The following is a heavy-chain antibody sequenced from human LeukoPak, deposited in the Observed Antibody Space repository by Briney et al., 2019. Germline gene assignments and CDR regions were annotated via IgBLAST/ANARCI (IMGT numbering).Heavy chain of an antibody. CDR1: GYTFTSYG. CDR3: ARDFLWSGSTARFDP. CDR2: ISAYNGNT. Sequence: GASVKVSCKASGYTFTSYGISWVRQAPGQGLEWMGWISAYNGNTNYAQKLQGRVTMTTDTSTSTAYMELRSLRSDDTAVYYCARDFLWSGSTARFDPWGQGTLVTVSS. D-gene: IGHD3-3*01. V-gene: IGHV1-18*01. J-gene: IGHJ5*02.